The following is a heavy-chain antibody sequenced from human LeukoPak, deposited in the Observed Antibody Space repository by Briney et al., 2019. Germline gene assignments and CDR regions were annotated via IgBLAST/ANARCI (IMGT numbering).Heavy chain of an antibody. D-gene: IGHD3-22*01. J-gene: IGHJ4*02. CDR1: GATFSSYA. CDR2: ISGIGGNT. V-gene: IGHV3-23*01. CDR3: AKERSASYYYDSSGYSNYNFDY. Sequence: PGGSRRPSGAAPGATFSSYAMSWVGQAPGKGLEGISVISGIGGNTNYADSVKGRFTISRDNPKNTLYLQMNSMRAEDTAVYYCAKERSASYYYDSSGYSNYNFDYWGQGTLVTISS.